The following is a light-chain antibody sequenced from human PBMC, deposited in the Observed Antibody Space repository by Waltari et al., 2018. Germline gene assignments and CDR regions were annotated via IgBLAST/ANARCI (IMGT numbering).Light chain of an antibody. J-gene: IGKJ2*01. CDR2: KVS. V-gene: IGKV2-30*02. CDR1: QSLVHSDGNTY. Sequence: DVVMTQSPLSLPVTLGQPASISCRSRQSLVHSDGNTYLNWFQQRPGQSPRRLIYKVSNRDSGVPDRFSGSGSGTDFTLKINRVEAEDVGIYYCMQGAHWPPYTFGQGTNLEIK. CDR3: MQGAHWPPYT.